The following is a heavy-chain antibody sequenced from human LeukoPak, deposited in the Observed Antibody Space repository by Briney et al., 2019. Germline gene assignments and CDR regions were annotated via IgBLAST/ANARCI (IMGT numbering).Heavy chain of an antibody. J-gene: IGHJ6*02. CDR3: AREERRGYSLWGYGMDV. Sequence: SETLSLTCTVSGGSISSYYWSWIRRPPGKGLEWIGYIYYSGSTNYNPSLKSRVTISVDTSKNQFSLKLSSVTAADTAVYYCAREERRGYSLWGYGMDVWGQGTTVTVSS. V-gene: IGHV4-59*01. CDR2: IYYSGST. CDR1: GGSISSYY. D-gene: IGHD5-18*01.